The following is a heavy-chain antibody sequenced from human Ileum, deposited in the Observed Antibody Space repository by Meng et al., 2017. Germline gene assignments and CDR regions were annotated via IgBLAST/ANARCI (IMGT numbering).Heavy chain of an antibody. V-gene: IGHV3-74*01. Sequence: GESLKISCAASGFTLRNYWVAWVRQAPGKGLVWVSRINPDGSYIAYADSVKGRFTISRDNAMNTVYLQMNSLRAEDTAVYYCVRLYGFWGQGTMVTVSS. CDR3: VRLYGF. CDR1: GFTLRNYW. J-gene: IGHJ3*01. CDR2: INPDGSYI. D-gene: IGHD4-17*01.